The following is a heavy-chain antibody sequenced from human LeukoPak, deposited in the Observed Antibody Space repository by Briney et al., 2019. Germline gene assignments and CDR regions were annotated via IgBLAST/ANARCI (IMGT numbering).Heavy chain of an antibody. J-gene: IGHJ4*02. Sequence: GASVKVSCKASGYTFTNYCMHWVRQAPGQGLEWMGIINPSGGSTSYAQKFQGRVTMTRDTSTSTVYMELSSLRSEDTAVYYCARGFLYDSSGYYPPNKFDYWGQGTLVTVSS. D-gene: IGHD3-22*01. CDR3: ARGFLYDSSGYYPPNKFDY. CDR2: INPSGGST. CDR1: GYTFTNYC. V-gene: IGHV1-46*01.